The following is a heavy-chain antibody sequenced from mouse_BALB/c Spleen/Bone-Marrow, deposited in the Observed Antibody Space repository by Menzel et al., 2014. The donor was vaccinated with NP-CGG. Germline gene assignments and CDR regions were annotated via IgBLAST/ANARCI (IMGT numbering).Heavy chain of an antibody. J-gene: IGHJ4*01. CDR2: ISTGSSTI. CDR3: ARSGRDYAMDF. Sequence: EVKLVESGGGLVQPGGSRKLSCAASGLTFSSFGMHWVRQAPEKGLEWVAYISTGSSTIYYADTVKGRFTISRDNPKNTLFLQMTSLRSEDTAMYYCARSGRDYAMDFWGQGTSVTVSS. V-gene: IGHV5-17*02. D-gene: IGHD3-1*01. CDR1: GLTFSSFG.